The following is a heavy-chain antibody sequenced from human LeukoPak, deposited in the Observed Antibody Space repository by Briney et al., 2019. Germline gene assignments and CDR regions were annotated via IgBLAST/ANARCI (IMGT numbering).Heavy chain of an antibody. Sequence: GGSLRLSCAASGFTFSDYYMGWIRQAPGKGLEWVSYISSSGSTIYYADSVKGRFTISRDNAKNSLYLQMNSLRAEDTAVYYCARVIRYQLLLDYWGQGTLVTVSS. CDR2: ISSSGSTI. CDR1: GFTFSDYY. CDR3: ARVIRYQLLLDY. D-gene: IGHD2-2*01. V-gene: IGHV3-11*01. J-gene: IGHJ4*02.